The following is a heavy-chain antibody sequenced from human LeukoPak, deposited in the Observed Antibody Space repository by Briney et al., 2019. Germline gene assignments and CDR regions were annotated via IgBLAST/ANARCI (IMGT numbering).Heavy chain of an antibody. J-gene: IGHJ4*02. CDR1: GFTFGGYG. CDR3: TRYNNDHFDY. V-gene: IGHV3-33*01. D-gene: IGHD1-14*01. Sequence: GRSLRLSCAGSGFTFGGYGMHWFRQTPGKGLERVAVIAYDGSRAFYADSVKGRFTISRDNSKNTMSVQMDDLRAEDTAVYYCTRYNNDHFDYWGQGTLVTVSS. CDR2: IAYDGSRA.